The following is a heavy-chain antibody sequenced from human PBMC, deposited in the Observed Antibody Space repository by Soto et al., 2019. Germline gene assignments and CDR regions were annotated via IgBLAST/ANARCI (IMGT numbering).Heavy chain of an antibody. CDR3: ARGIGGFDS. J-gene: IGHJ4*02. V-gene: IGHV4-30-4*01. D-gene: IGHD3-10*01. Sequence: SETLSLTCTVSGDSISTYDYYWSWFRQPPGEGLQWIGYIYYSGTTFYNPSLKSRITLSMDTSKNQFSLRLSSVTVADTAVYYCARGIGGFDSWGQGTVGTVST. CDR1: GDSISTYDYY. CDR2: IYYSGTT.